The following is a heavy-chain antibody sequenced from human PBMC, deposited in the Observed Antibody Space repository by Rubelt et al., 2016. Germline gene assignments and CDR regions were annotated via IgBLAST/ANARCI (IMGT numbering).Heavy chain of an antibody. D-gene: IGHD2-15*01. J-gene: IGHJ4*02. V-gene: IGHV6-1*01. CDR3: ARDEVVVVVAATPIY. Sequence: SVKSRITINPDTSKNQFSLQLNSVTPEDTAVYYCARDEVVVVVAATPIYWGQGTLVTVSS.